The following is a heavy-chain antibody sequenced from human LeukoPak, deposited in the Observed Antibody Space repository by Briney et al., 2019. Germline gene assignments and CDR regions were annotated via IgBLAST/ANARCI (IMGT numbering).Heavy chain of an antibody. CDR2: IYPGDSDT. CDR3: ARSNYYDSYTNY. Sequence: NRGASLQISCKGSGSIFTTYWIAWVRQLPGKGLEWMGIIYPGDSDTRYSPSFQGQVTISADKSISTAYLQWSSLKASDTAMYYCARSNYYDSYTNYWGQGTLVTVSS. V-gene: IGHV5-51*01. J-gene: IGHJ4*02. CDR1: GSIFTTYW. D-gene: IGHD3-22*01.